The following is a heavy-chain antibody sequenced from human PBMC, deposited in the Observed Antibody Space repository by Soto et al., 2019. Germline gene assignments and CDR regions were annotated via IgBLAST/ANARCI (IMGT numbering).Heavy chain of an antibody. CDR1: GYTFTSYG. D-gene: IGHD2-2*01. CDR2: ISAYNGNT. Sequence: GASVKVSCKASGYTFTSYGISWVRQAPGQGLEWMGWISAYNGNTNYAQKLQGRVTMTTDTSTSTAYMELRSLRSDDTAVYYCARGLGYCSSTSCYYYYYYMDVWGKGTTVTVSS. CDR3: ARGLGYCSSTSCYYYYYYMDV. V-gene: IGHV1-18*01. J-gene: IGHJ6*03.